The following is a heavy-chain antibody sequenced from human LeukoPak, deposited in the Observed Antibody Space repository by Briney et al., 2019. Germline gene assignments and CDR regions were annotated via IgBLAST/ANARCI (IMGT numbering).Heavy chain of an antibody. CDR3: ARDGPLLWFGELLGYYFDY. CDR1: GYTFTSYY. Sequence: LRASVKVSCKASGYTFTSYYMHWVRQAPGQGLEWMGIINPSGGSTSYAQKFQGRVTMTRDTSTSTVYMELSSLRSEDTAVYYCARDGPLLWFGELLGYYFDYWGQGTLVTVSS. CDR2: INPSGGST. D-gene: IGHD3-10*01. J-gene: IGHJ4*02. V-gene: IGHV1-46*03.